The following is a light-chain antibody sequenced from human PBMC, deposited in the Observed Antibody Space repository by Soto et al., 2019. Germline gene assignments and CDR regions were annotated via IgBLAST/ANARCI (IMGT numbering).Light chain of an antibody. CDR1: SSDVGGYNY. V-gene: IGLV2-14*01. J-gene: IGLJ3*02. CDR3: TSYTTSSTHWV. CDR2: EVS. Sequence: QSALTQPASVSGSPGQSITISCTGTSSDVGGYNYVSWYQQHPDNAPKLMIYEVSNRPSGVSNRFSGSKSGNTASLTISGLQAEDEADYYCTSYTTSSTHWVFGGGTKLTVL.